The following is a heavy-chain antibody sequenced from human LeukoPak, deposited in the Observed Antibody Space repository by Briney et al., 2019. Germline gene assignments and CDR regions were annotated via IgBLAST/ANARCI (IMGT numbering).Heavy chain of an antibody. J-gene: IGHJ3*02. CDR3: ARDRVTAIPGDVFDI. Sequence: GGSLRLSCAASGFTFSSYSMNWVRQAPGKGLEWVSYINSSSSTIYYADSVKGRFTISRDNAKNSLYLQMNSMRGEETAVYYCARDRVTAIPGDVFDIWGQGTMVTVSS. D-gene: IGHD2-21*02. CDR2: INSSSSTI. CDR1: GFTFSSYS. V-gene: IGHV3-48*04.